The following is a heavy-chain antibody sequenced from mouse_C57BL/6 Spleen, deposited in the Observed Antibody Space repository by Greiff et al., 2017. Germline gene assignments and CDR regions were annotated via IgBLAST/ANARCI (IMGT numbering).Heavy chain of an antibody. CDR3: ARRGTTVVEDYFDY. J-gene: IGHJ2*01. Sequence: QVQLQQPGAELVKPGASVKLSCKASGYTFTSYWMHWVKQRPGQGLEWIGMIHPNSGSTNYNEKFKSKATLTVDKSSSTAYMQLSSLTSEDSAVYYCARRGTTVVEDYFDYWGQGTTLTVSS. CDR1: GYTFTSYW. V-gene: IGHV1-64*01. CDR2: IHPNSGST. D-gene: IGHD1-1*01.